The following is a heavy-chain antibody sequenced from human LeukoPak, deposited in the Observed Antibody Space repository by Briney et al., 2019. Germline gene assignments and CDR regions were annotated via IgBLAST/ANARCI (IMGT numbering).Heavy chain of an antibody. D-gene: IGHD5-12*01. CDR1: GFTFSNYW. CDR2: IKQDGSEK. V-gene: IGHV3-7*03. CDR3: ATTGFDSPFYFHY. Sequence: GGSLRLSCAASGFTFSNYWMTWVRQAPGKGLEWVANIKQDGSEKNYVDSVKGRFTISKSNSQNSLYLQMNSLRPEDTAVYYCATTGFDSPFYFHYWGQGTLVTVSS. J-gene: IGHJ4*02.